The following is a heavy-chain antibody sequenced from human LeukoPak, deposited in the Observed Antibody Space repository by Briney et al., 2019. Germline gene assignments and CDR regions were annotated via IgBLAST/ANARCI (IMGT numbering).Heavy chain of an antibody. J-gene: IGHJ5*02. CDR1: GGSFSGYY. CDR2: IYYSGST. V-gene: IGHV4-34*01. CDR3: ARRGFDP. Sequence: PSETLSLTCAVYGGSFSGYYWSWIRQPPGKGLEWIGSIYYSGSTYYNPSLKSRVTISVDTSKNQFSLKLSSVTAADTAVYYCARRGFDPWGQGTLVTVSS. D-gene: IGHD3-10*01.